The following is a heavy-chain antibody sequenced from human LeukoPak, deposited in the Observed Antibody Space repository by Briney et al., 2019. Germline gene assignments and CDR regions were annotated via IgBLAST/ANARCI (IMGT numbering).Heavy chain of an antibody. CDR1: GFTVSNKY. Sequence: GGSLRLSCAVSGFTVSNKYMYWIRQAPGKGLEWVSVIYSDGSTYYADSVKGRFTISRDNSKNTLYLQMNSLRVEDTAVYYCARTITMARVDIWGQGTMVTVSS. J-gene: IGHJ3*02. CDR2: IYSDGST. CDR3: ARTITMARVDI. V-gene: IGHV3-53*01. D-gene: IGHD3-10*01.